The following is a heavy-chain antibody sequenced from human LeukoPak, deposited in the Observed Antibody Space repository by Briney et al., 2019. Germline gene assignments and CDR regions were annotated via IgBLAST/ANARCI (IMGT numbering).Heavy chain of an antibody. D-gene: IGHD3-10*01. J-gene: IGHJ3*02. CDR1: GFTFDDYA. CDR3: AKDHYYGSGSYYKGGAFDI. V-gene: IGHV3-9*01. Sequence: GGSLRLSCAASGFTFDDYAMHWVRQAPGKGLVWVSGIGWNSGSIGYADSVKGRFTISRDNAKNSLYLQMNSLRAEDTALYYCAKDHYYGSGSYYKGGAFDIWGQGTMVTVSS. CDR2: IGWNSGSI.